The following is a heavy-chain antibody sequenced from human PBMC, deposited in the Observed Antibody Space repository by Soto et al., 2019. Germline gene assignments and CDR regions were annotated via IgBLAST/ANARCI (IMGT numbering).Heavy chain of an antibody. CDR3: ARLTHPLLAAAGTYWFDP. Sequence: PSETLSLTCTVSGGSISSYYWSWIRQPPGKGLEKIGYIYYSGSTNYNPSLKSRVTISVDTSKNQFSLKLSSVTAADTAVYYCARLTHPLLAAAGTYWFDPWGQGTLVTVSS. CDR2: IYYSGST. V-gene: IGHV4-59*08. J-gene: IGHJ5*02. D-gene: IGHD6-13*01. CDR1: GGSISSYY.